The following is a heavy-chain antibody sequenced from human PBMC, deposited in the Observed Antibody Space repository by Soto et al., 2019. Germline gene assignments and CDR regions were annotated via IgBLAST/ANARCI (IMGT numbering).Heavy chain of an antibody. CDR3: AKRAYTPDALRSFDWFDP. J-gene: IGHJ5*02. Sequence: PVASLKISCKASGFIFADFWIGWVRQMPGKGLEWVGIIHPGDSHTIYSPSLQGQVTISADRSVSTIYLQWNSLKPSDTAMYYCAKRAYTPDALRSFDWFDPWGQGTLVTVSS. D-gene: IGHD3-10*01. V-gene: IGHV5-51*01. CDR1: GFIFADFW. CDR2: IHPGDSHT.